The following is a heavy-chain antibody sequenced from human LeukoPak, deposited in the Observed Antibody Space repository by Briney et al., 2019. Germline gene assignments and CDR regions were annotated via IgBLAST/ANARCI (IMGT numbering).Heavy chain of an antibody. CDR3: ASAHPSHAFDI. V-gene: IGHV4-34*01. J-gene: IGHJ3*02. CDR2: INHSGST. CDR1: GGSFSGYY. Sequence: KPSETLSLTCAVYGGSFSGYYWSWIRQPPGKGLEWIGEINHSGSTNYNPSLKSRVTISVDTSKNQFSLKLSSVTAADTAVYYCASAHPSHAFDIWGQGTMVTVSS.